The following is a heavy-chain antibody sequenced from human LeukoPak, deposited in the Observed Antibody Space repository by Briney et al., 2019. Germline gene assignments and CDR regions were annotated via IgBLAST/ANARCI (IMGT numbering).Heavy chain of an antibody. D-gene: IGHD6-19*01. V-gene: IGHV1-18*01. CDR2: ISAYNGNT. J-gene: IGHJ6*02. CDR3: ARDWKQWLAMPLYYYYGMDV. Sequence: EASVKVSCKASGYTFTRSGISWVRQAPGQGLEWRGWISAYNGNTNYAQKLQGRVTMTTDTSTSTAYMELRSLRSDDTAVYYCARDWKQWLAMPLYYYYGMDVWGQGTTVTVSS. CDR1: GYTFTRSG.